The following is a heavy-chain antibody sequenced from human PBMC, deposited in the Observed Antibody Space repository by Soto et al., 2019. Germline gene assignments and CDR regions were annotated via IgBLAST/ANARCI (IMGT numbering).Heavy chain of an antibody. D-gene: IGHD6-19*01. Sequence: WGSLRLSCAASGFTFSSCSMNWVRQAPGKGLEWVSSISSSSSYIYYADSVKGRFTISRDNAKNSLYLQMNSLRAEDTAVYYCASSYSSGWYRNYWGQGTLVTVSS. CDR3: ASSYSSGWYRNY. V-gene: IGHV3-21*01. J-gene: IGHJ4*02. CDR2: ISSSSSYI. CDR1: GFTFSSCS.